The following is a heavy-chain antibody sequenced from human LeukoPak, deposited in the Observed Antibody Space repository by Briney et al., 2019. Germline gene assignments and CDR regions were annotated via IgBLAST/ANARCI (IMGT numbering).Heavy chain of an antibody. CDR2: INPSGGST. J-gene: IGHJ4*02. Sequence: ASVKVSCKASGYSFTSYYMHWVRQAPGQGLEWMGIINPSGGSTSYAQKFQGRVTMTSDMSTSTVYMELSSLRSEDTAVYYCARGISSLRFLEWLKGNQERGSDFDYWGQGTLVTVSS. CDR3: ARGISSLRFLEWLKGNQERGSDFDY. D-gene: IGHD3-3*01. V-gene: IGHV1-46*01. CDR1: GYSFTSYY.